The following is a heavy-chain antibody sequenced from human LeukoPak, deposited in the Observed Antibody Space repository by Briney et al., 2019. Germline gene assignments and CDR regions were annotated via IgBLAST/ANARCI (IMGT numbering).Heavy chain of an antibody. CDR1: GYTFTSCD. J-gene: IGHJ4*02. D-gene: IGHD6-19*01. CDR3: TRGSSGRRDN. CDR2: MNPNSGNT. Sequence: ASVTVSCKASGYTFTSCDINRVRQATGQGLEWMGWMNPNSGNTGYGQSFQGRITMTRDISIGTAYMELSNLTSEDTAIYYCTRGSSGRRDNWGQGTLVTVSA. V-gene: IGHV1-8*01.